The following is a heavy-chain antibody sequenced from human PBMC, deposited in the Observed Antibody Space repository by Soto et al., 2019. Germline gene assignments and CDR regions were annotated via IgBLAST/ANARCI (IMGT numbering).Heavy chain of an antibody. Sequence: QVQLQESGPGLVKPLETLSLTCTVSGGSIDSGDYYWSWIRQPPGKELEWIGYVYYSGNTNYNPILKSQVTLSLDKSKNQFSLKINSATAEDTAVYYCARDVIATPNHFDPWGQGTLVSVSS. CDR3: ARDVIATPNHFDP. J-gene: IGHJ5*02. CDR1: GGSIDSGDYY. CDR2: VYYSGNT. D-gene: IGHD2-15*01. V-gene: IGHV4-61*08.